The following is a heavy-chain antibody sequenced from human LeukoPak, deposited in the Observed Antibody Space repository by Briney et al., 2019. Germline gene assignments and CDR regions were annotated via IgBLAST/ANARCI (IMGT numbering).Heavy chain of an antibody. CDR2: IYYSGST. J-gene: IGHJ4*02. CDR1: GGSISSYY. V-gene: IGHV4-59*12. D-gene: IGHD3-3*01. CDR3: ARSGTIFGVVNPALIIDY. Sequence: SETLSLTCTVSGGSISSYYWSWIRQPPGKGLEWIGYIYYSGSTNYNPSLKSRVTISVDTSKNHFSLKLSSVTAADTAVYYCARSGTIFGVVNPALIIDYWGQGTLVTVSS.